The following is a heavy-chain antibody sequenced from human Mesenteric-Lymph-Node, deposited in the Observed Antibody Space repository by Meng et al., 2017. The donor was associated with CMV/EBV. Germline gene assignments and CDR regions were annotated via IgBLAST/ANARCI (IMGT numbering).Heavy chain of an antibody. J-gene: IGHJ6*02. Sequence: SETLSLTCTVSGGSISSYYWSWIRQPPGKGLDWIGYIYYSGSTNYNPSLKSRVTISVDTSKNQFSLKLSSVTAADTAVYYCARRNGGAGGSLYYYGMDVWGQGTTVTVSS. V-gene: IGHV4-59*01. CDR3: ARRNGGAGGSLYYYGMDV. D-gene: IGHD1-1*01. CDR2: IYYSGST. CDR1: GGSISSYY.